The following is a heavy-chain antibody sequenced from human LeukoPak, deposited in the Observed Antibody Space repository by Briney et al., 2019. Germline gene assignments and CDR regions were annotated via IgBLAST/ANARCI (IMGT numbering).Heavy chain of an antibody. CDR3: ARDEDYGIFVNVDY. J-gene: IGHJ4*02. V-gene: IGHV1-18*01. Sequence: ASVKVSCKASGYSFVLYGISWVRQAPRQGPEWMGWISTYNGNTKYAEKFQGRVTMTTDTPTSTAYMELRSLRSDDTAVYYCARDEDYGIFVNVDYWGQGTLVTVSS. D-gene: IGHD4-17*01. CDR2: ISTYNGNT. CDR1: GYSFVLYG.